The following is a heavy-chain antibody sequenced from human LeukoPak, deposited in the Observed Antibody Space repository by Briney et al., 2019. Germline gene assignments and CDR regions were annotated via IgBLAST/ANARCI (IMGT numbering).Heavy chain of an antibody. V-gene: IGHV1-18*01. CDR1: GYTFTRYG. CDR2: ISAYNGNT. D-gene: IGHD6-19*01. J-gene: IGHJ4*02. CDR3: ARDDSVAGTDY. Sequence: ASVKVPCKASGYTFTRYGISWVRQAPGQGLEWMGWISAYNGNTNYAQKLQGRVTMTTDTSTSTAYMELRSLRSDDTAVYYCARDDSVAGTDYWGQGTLVTVSS.